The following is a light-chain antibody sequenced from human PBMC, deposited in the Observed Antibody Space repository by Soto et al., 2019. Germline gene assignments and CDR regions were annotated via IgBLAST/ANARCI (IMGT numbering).Light chain of an antibody. J-gene: IGLJ1*01. V-gene: IGLV2-14*01. Sequence: QSALTQHASVSWCPGQSITISCTGTSSDVGGYKYVSWYKQNPGKAPKLMIYEVSNRPSGVSNRFSGSKSGNTASLTISGLQAEDEADYYCSSYTSSSTLVFGTGTKVTVL. CDR1: SSDVGGYKY. CDR2: EVS. CDR3: SSYTSSSTLV.